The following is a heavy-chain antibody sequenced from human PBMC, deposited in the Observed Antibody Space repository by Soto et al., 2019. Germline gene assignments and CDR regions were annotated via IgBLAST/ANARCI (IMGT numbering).Heavy chain of an antibody. CDR3: AKGRPQLRYFDWLFPPFDY. J-gene: IGHJ4*02. Sequence: PGGSLRLSCAASGFTFSRFWMHWVRQAPGKGLVWVSRIYSDGSGPMYADSVKGRFTISRDNSKNTLYLQMNSLRAEDTAVYYCAKGRPQLRYFDWLFPPFDYWGQGTLVTVSS. V-gene: IGHV3-74*03. D-gene: IGHD3-9*01. CDR1: GFTFSRFW. CDR2: IYSDGSGP.